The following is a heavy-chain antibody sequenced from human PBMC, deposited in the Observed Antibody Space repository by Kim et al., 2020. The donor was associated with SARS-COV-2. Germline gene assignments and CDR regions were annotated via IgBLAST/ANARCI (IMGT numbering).Heavy chain of an antibody. Sequence: NYLPTLNSRVAIFLDKSKNQFSLKLSAVTAADTAVYYCARDGLTGYLTYWGQGTLVTVSS. J-gene: IGHJ4*02. V-gene: IGHV4-4*02. D-gene: IGHD3-9*01. CDR3: ARDGLTGYLTY.